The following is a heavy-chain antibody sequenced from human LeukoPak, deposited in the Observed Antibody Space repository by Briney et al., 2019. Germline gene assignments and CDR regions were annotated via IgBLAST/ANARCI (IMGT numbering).Heavy chain of an antibody. J-gene: IGHJ4*02. CDR1: WFTVSSNY. V-gene: IGHV3-53*01. D-gene: IGHD3-22*01. CDR2: IYSGGST. CDR3: ASNYYDSSGYFL. Sequence: HAGGSLRLSCAASWFTVSSNYMSWVRQAPGKGLEWVSVIYSGGSTYYADSLKGRFTISRDNSKNTLYLQMNSLRAEDTAVYYCASNYYDSSGYFLWGQGTLVTVSS.